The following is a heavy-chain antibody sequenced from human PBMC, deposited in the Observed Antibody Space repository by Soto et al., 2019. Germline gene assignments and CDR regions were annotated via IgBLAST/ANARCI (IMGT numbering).Heavy chain of an antibody. Sequence: EVQLSESGGGLVEPGGSLRLSGAASGFTFSDYVMGWVRQAPGKGLEWVSGVRGSGDSATGDRTYSADSVKGRFTISRDNSKNTLYLQMNRLRAEDTAVYYWAKAEKGVIAYYFDCWGQGTLVTVSS. J-gene: IGHJ4*02. CDR1: GFTFSDYV. D-gene: IGHD3-10*01. V-gene: IGHV3-23*01. CDR3: AKAEKGVIAYYFDC. CDR2: VRGSGDSATGDRT.